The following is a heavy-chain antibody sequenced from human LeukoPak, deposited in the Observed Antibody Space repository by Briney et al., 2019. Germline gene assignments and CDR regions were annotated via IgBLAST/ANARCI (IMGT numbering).Heavy chain of an antibody. CDR2: ISSSSSYI. J-gene: IGHJ4*02. CDR1: GFTFSSYS. Sequence: GGSLRLSCAASGFTFSSYSMNWVRQAPGKGLEWVSSISSSSSYIYYADSVKGRFTISRDNAKNSLYLQMNSLRAEDTAVYYCAREIAVAGRLDYWGQGTLVTVSS. CDR3: AREIAVAGRLDY. D-gene: IGHD6-19*01. V-gene: IGHV3-21*01.